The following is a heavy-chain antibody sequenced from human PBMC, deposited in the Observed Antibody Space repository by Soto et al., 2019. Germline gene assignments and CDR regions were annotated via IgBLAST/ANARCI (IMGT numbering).Heavy chain of an antibody. D-gene: IGHD2-21*02. J-gene: IGHJ5*02. CDR1: GSNFSNHW. CDR3: ARESGDWPLNWFDP. CDR2: ITSYGKSK. Sequence: GALRLPCSASGSNFSNHWMHWVRQRPAEGLVWVSLITSYGKSKAYAESVKGRFAISRDNAKNTLYLQMNGLTAEDTAVYYCARESGDWPLNWFDPWGQGTLVTVYS. V-gene: IGHV3-74*01.